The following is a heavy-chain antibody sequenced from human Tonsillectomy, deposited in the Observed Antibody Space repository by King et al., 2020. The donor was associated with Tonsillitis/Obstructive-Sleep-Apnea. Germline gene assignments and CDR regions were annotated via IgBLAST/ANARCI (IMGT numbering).Heavy chain of an antibody. J-gene: IGHJ4*02. CDR2: IFPDDSDT. V-gene: IGHV5-51*03. Sequence: VQLVESGAEVRKPGESVKISCKVSGYTFSTFWIGWVRQMPGRGLEWMGIIFPDDSDTRYSPSFQGQVTISADKSVSTTYLQWNSLKPSDTAVFYCARGAIQKSYSHNTGYFSPFDSWGQGTLVTVSS. CDR1: GYTFSTFW. CDR3: ARGAIQKSYSHNTGYFSPFDS. D-gene: IGHD3-9*01.